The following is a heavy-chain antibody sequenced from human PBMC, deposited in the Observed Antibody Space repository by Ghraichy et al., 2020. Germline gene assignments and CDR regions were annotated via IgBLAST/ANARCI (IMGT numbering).Heavy chain of an antibody. J-gene: IGHJ6*02. Sequence: GGSLRLSCAASGFTFSSYGMHWVRQAPGKGLEWVAVIWYDGSNKYYADSVKGRFTISKDNSKNTLYLQMNSLRAEDTAVYYCARDRITMVRGVILYYYGMDVWGQGTTVTVSS. V-gene: IGHV3-33*01. CDR3: ARDRITMVRGVILYYYGMDV. CDR1: GFTFSSYG. CDR2: IWYDGSNK. D-gene: IGHD3-10*01.